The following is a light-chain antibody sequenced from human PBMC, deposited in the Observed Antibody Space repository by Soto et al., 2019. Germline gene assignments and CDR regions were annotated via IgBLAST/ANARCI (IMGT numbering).Light chain of an antibody. V-gene: IGKV3-15*01. Sequence: EIVMTQSPATLSVSPGERATLSCRASQSVSSSLAWYQQKPGQAPRLLIYGASTRATGIPARFSGSGSGTEFTLTISSLQSEDFQGYYCQQYNNRPLTLAGGTHVDIK. CDR1: QSVSSS. CDR2: GAS. J-gene: IGKJ4*01. CDR3: QQYNNRPLT.